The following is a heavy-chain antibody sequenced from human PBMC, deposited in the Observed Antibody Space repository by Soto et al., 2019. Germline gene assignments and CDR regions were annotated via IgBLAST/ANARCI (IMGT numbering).Heavy chain of an antibody. CDR3: ARGFMIVVVTPGGFDY. CDR1: GFTFSSYA. D-gene: IGHD3-22*01. J-gene: IGHJ4*02. CDR2: ISYDGSNK. V-gene: IGHV3-30-3*01. Sequence: GGSLRLSCAASGFTFSSYAMHWVRQAPGKGLEWVTVISYDGSNKYYADSVKGRFTISRDNSKNTLYLQMNSLRAEDTAVYYCARGFMIVVVTPGGFDYWGQGTLVTVSS.